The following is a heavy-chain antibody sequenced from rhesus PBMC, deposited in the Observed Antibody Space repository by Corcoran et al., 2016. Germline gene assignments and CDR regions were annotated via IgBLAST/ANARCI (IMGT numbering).Heavy chain of an antibody. CDR3: ARVLLGYWSGGVCLHFDY. CDR1: GGSISSNW. D-gene: IGHD2-8*01. V-gene: IGHV4-173*01. CDR2: ISGSGGTP. Sequence: QLQLQESGPGLVKPSETLSLTCAVSGGSISSNWWSWIRQPPGKGLEWIGRISGSGGTPSYNPSLKSRVTISTDTSKNQLSLKLISVTAADPAVYYCARVLLGYWSGGVCLHFDYWGQGVLVTVSS. J-gene: IGHJ4*01.